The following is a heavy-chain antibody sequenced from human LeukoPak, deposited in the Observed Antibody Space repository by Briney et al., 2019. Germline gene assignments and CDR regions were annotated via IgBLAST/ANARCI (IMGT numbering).Heavy chain of an antibody. Sequence: SGGSLRLSCSASGFTFSSYSMQWVRQAPGKGLECVAAISYNGGGTYYTDSVRGRFTISRDNSKNTLYLQVGSLRVEDTAMYYCPFYYDSSGYYGVDSWGQGTLVTVSS. CDR2: ISYNGGGT. CDR1: GFTFSSYS. V-gene: IGHV3-64D*08. CDR3: PFYYDSSGYYGVDS. J-gene: IGHJ4*02. D-gene: IGHD3-22*01.